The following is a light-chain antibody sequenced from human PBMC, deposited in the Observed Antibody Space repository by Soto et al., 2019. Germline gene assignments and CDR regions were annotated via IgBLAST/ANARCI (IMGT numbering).Light chain of an antibody. CDR1: HFVSSAF. Sequence: EMVLTHSPATLSASPCERASLSCSASHFVSSAFLAWYQHKPGQTPRLLVYGASSRATGIPDRFSGSGSGTDFPLTISRLEPEDFAVYYCQQHGSSPITFGQGTRLEIK. J-gene: IGKJ5*01. CDR3: QQHGSSPIT. CDR2: GAS. V-gene: IGKV3-20*01.